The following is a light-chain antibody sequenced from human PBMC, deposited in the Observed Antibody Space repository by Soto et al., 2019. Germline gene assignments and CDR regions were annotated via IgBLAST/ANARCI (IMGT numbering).Light chain of an antibody. J-gene: IGKJ1*01. Sequence: DIQMTQSPSTLSASVGDRFTITCRASQSISSWLAWYQQKPGKAPKLLIYKASSLESGVPSRFSGSGSGTEFTLTISSLQPDDFATYYCQQYNSYLWTFGQGTKVDIK. CDR1: QSISSW. V-gene: IGKV1-5*03. CDR2: KAS. CDR3: QQYNSYLWT.